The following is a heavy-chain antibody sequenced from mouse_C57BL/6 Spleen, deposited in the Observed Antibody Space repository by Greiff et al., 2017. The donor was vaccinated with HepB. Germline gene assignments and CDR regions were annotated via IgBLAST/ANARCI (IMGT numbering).Heavy chain of an antibody. D-gene: IGHD1-1*01. Sequence: EVQRVESGGGLVKPGGSLKLSCAASGFTFSDYGMHWVRQAPEKGLEWVAYISSGSSTIYYADTVKGRFTISRDNAKNTLFLQMTSLRSEDTAMYYCASLDYYGSSPWYFDVWGTGTTVTVSS. V-gene: IGHV5-17*01. CDR2: ISSGSSTI. CDR3: ASLDYYGSSPWYFDV. J-gene: IGHJ1*03. CDR1: GFTFSDYG.